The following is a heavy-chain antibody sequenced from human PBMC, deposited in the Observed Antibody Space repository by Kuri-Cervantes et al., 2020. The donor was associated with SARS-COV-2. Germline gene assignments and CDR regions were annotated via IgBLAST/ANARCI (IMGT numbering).Heavy chain of an antibody. Sequence: GESLKISCAASGFPFSSYGMHWVREAPGKGLEWVAVIWYDGSNKYYADSVKGRFTISRDNSKNTLYLQMNSLRAEDTAVYYCARGGYYDSSGYYLHYFDYWGQGTLVTVSS. CDR2: IWYDGSNK. CDR3: ARGGYYDSSGYYLHYFDY. V-gene: IGHV3-33*08. J-gene: IGHJ4*02. CDR1: GFPFSSYG. D-gene: IGHD3-22*01.